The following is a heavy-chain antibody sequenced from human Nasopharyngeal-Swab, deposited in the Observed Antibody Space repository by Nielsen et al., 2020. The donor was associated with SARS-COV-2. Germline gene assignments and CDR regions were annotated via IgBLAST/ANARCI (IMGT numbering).Heavy chain of an antibody. D-gene: IGHD5-12*01. J-gene: IGHJ5*02. CDR1: GFTFSSYA. CDR3: VKDLAYDEVS. CDR2: IGGNGART. V-gene: IGHV3-23*01. Sequence: GGSLRLSCAASGFTFSSYAMSWVRQAPGKGLEWVSAIGGNGARTHYADSVRGRFIISRDNSKSTLDLQMNSLRAEDTAVYYCVKDLAYDEVSWGQGTLVTVSS.